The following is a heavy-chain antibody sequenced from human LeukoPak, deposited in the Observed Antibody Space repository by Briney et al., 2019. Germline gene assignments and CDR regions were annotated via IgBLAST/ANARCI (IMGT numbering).Heavy chain of an antibody. CDR1: GGSISSSNFY. CDR3: ARSYCSSTSCYAAGAFDI. CDR2: IYYSGST. Sequence: SETLSLTCTVPGGSISSSNFYWGWIRQPPGKGLEWIGSIYYSGSTYYNPSLKSRVTISVDTSKNQFSLKLNSVTAADTAVYYCARSYCSSTSCYAAGAFDIWGQGTMVTVSS. J-gene: IGHJ3*02. D-gene: IGHD2-2*01. V-gene: IGHV4-39*01.